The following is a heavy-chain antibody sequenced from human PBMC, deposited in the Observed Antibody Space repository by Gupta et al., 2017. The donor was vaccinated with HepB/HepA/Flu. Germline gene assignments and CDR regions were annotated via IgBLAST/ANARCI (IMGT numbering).Heavy chain of an antibody. Sequence: QVQLVESGGGVVQPGRSLRLSCAASGFTFSSYGMHWVRQAPGKGLEWVAVISYDGSNKYYADSVKGRFTISRDNSKNTLYLQMNSLRAEDTAVYYCAKLASVGGAPRLGPHEAFDIWGQGTMVTVSS. CDR1: GFTFSSYG. D-gene: IGHD3-16*01. CDR3: AKLASVGGAPRLGPHEAFDI. J-gene: IGHJ3*02. CDR2: ISYDGSNK. V-gene: IGHV3-30*18.